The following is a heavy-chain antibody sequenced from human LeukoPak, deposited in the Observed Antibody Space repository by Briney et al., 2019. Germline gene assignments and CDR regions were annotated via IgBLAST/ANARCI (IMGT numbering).Heavy chain of an antibody. D-gene: IGHD1-1*01. CDR1: GGTFSSYA. CDR3: ARNAYNWKNFDY. J-gene: IGHJ4*02. CDR2: IIPIFGTA. V-gene: IGHV1-69*13. Sequence: ASVKVSCKASGGTFSSYAISWVRQAPGQGLEWMGGIIPIFGTANYAQKFQGRVTITADESTSTAYMELSSLRSEDTAVYYRARNAYNWKNFDYWGQGTLVTVSS.